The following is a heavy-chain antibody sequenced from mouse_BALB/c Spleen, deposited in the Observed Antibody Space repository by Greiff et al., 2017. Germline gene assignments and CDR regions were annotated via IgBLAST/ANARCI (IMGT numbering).Heavy chain of an antibody. J-gene: IGHJ3*01. V-gene: IGHV1-14*01. CDR3: ARETARATWAWFAY. CDR1: GYTFTSYV. D-gene: IGHD3-2*01. Sequence: VQLQQSGPELVKPGASVKMSCKASGYTFTSYVMHWVKQKPGQGLEWIGYINPYNDGTKYNEKFKGKATLTSDKSSSTAYMELSSLTSEDSAVYYCARETARATWAWFAYWGQGTLVTVSA. CDR2: INPYNDGT.